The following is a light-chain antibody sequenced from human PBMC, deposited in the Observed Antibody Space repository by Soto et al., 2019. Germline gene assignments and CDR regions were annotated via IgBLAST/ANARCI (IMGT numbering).Light chain of an antibody. CDR3: QQYGSSPSIT. J-gene: IGKJ5*01. CDR2: DAS. V-gene: IGKV3-20*01. CDR1: QSVSSSY. Sequence: SPGTLSLSPGERATLSCRASQSVSSSYLAWYQQKPGQAPRLLIHDASNRATGIPARFSGSGSGTDFTLTISILEPEDFAVYYCQQYGSSPSITFGQGTRLEIK.